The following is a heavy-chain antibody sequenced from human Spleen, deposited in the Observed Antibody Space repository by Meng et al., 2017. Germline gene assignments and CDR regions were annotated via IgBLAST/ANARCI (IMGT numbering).Heavy chain of an antibody. CDR1: GFTFDDYA. D-gene: IGHD1-26*01. CDR3: AKDKGATADYYFDY. CDR2: ISWNSGSI. V-gene: IGHV3-9*03. Sequence: GGSLRLSCAASGFTFDDYAMHWVRQAPGKGLEWVSGISWNSGSIGYADSVKGRFTISRDNAKNSLYLQMNSLRAEDMALYYCAKDKGATADYYFDYWGQGTLVTVSS. J-gene: IGHJ4*02.